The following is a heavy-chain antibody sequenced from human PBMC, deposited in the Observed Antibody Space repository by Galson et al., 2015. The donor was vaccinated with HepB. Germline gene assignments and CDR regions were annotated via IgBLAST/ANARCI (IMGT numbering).Heavy chain of an antibody. CDR1: GFTFSDYT. V-gene: IGHV3-21*01. CDR3: ARREATTYYYAMDV. Sequence: SLRLSCAASGFTFSDYTYNWVRQAPGKGLEWVSYINSAGSYIFYADSVKGRFTISRDNANNSLYLQMNSLRAEDTAVYYCARREATTYYYAMDVWGQGTTVTVAS. D-gene: IGHD5-12*01. J-gene: IGHJ6*02. CDR2: INSAGSYI.